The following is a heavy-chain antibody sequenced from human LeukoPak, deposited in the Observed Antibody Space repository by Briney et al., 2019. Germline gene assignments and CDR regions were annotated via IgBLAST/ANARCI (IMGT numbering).Heavy chain of an antibody. CDR3: ARDYYDSSGGFDAFDI. CDR2: IYHTGST. CDR1: GGSISNSNW. Sequence: SETLSLTCAVSGGSISNSNWWSWVRQPPGKGLEWIGEIYHTGSTNYNPSLKSRVTISVDKSKNQFSLNLQSVTPEDTAVYYCARDYYDSSGGFDAFDIWGQGTMVTVSS. V-gene: IGHV4-4*02. J-gene: IGHJ3*02. D-gene: IGHD3-22*01.